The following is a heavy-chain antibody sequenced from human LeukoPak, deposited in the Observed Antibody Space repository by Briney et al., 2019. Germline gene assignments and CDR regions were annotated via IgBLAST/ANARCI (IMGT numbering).Heavy chain of an antibody. CDR2: IKSKTDGGTT. V-gene: IGHV3-15*01. CDR1: GFTFSNAW. J-gene: IGHJ5*02. CDR3: TPGRGIQLWTRNPFDP. D-gene: IGHD5-18*01. Sequence: GVSLRLSCAASGFTFSNAWMSLFRQAPGKGLEWVCRIKSKTDGGTTDYAAPVKGRFTISSDDSKSPLYLQIISLTNEDTAVYYCTPGRGIQLWTRNPFDPWGQGTLVTVSS.